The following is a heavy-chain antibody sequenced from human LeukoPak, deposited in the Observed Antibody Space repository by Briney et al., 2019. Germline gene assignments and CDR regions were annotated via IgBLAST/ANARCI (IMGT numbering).Heavy chain of an antibody. J-gene: IGHJ6*03. CDR1: GGSFSGYY. D-gene: IGHD2-2*01. Sequence: PSETLSLTCAVYGGSFSGYYWISIRQPPGKGLEWIGEINHSGSTNYNPSLKSRVTISVDTSKNQFSLKLSSVTAADTSVYYCASRGSVVPAAMPPPSPKQYYYYYMDVWGKGTTVTVSS. CDR3: ASRGSVVPAAMPPPSPKQYYYYYMDV. V-gene: IGHV4-34*01. CDR2: INHSGST.